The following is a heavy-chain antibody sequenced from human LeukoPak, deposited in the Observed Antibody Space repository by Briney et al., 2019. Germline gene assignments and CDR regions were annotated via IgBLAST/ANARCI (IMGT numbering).Heavy chain of an antibody. D-gene: IGHD2-15*01. J-gene: IGHJ5*02. CDR3: AKESTYRSGGSCFIRESLNWFDP. V-gene: IGHV3-23*01. Sequence: HSGGSLRLSCAASGFTFSSYAMSWVRQAPGKGLEWVSAISGSGGSTYYADSVKGRFTISRDNSKNTLYLQMNSLRAEDTAVYYCAKESTYRSGGSCFIRESLNWFDPWGQGTLVTVSS. CDR1: GFTFSSYA. CDR2: ISGSGGST.